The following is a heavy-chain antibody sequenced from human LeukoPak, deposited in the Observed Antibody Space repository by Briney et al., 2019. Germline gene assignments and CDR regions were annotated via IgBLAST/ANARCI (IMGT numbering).Heavy chain of an antibody. CDR1: GGSFSGYY. V-gene: IGHV4-34*01. CDR2: INHSGST. D-gene: IGHD1-1*01. Sequence: SETLSLTCAVYGGSFSGYYWSWIRQPPGKGLEWIGEINHSGSTNYNPSLKSRVTISVDTSKNQFSLKLSSVTAADTAVYYCATELELTAIDYWGQGTLVTVSS. J-gene: IGHJ4*02. CDR3: ATELELTAIDY.